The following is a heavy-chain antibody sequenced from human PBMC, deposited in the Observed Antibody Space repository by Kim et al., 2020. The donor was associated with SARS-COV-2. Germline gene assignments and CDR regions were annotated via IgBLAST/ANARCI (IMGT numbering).Heavy chain of an antibody. CDR1: GFTFSSYS. CDR3: ARDMSEYSSSWYVSYFDY. CDR2: ISSSSSTI. J-gene: IGHJ4*02. V-gene: IGHV3-48*02. D-gene: IGHD6-13*01. Sequence: GGSLRLSCAASGFTFSSYSMNWVRQAPGKGLEWVSYISSSSSTIYYADSVKGRFTISRDNAKNSLYLQMNSLRDEDTAVYYCARDMSEYSSSWYVSYFDYWGQGTLVTVSS.